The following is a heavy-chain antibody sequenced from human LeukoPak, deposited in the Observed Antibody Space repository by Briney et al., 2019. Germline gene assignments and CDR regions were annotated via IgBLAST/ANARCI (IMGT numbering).Heavy chain of an antibody. CDR3: ARASPYYYYDSSGYLY. CDR2: INPNSGGT. J-gene: IGHJ4*02. D-gene: IGHD3-22*01. V-gene: IGHV1-2*02. Sequence: ASVKVSCKASGYTLTGYYMHWVRQAPGQGLEWMGWINPNSGGTNYAQKFQGRVTMTRDTSISTAYMELSRLRSDDTAVYYCARASPYYYYDSSGYLYWGQGTLVTVSS. CDR1: GYTLTGYY.